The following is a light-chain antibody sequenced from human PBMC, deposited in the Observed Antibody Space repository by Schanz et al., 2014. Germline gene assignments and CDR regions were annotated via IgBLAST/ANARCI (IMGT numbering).Light chain of an antibody. CDR3: QQYNSYLWT. J-gene: IGKJ1*01. Sequence: DIVLTQSPATLSLSPGERGTLSCRASQSFKNNYLAWYQQTPGQAPRLLIYGASTRATGIPARFSGSASGTEFTLTISSLQPDDFATYYCQQYNSYLWTFGQGTKVEIK. CDR1: QSFKNNY. V-gene: IGKV3D-7*01. CDR2: GAS.